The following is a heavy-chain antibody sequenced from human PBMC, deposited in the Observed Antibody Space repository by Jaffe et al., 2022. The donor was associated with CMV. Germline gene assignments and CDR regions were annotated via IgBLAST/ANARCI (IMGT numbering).Heavy chain of an antibody. J-gene: IGHJ4*02. V-gene: IGHV3-7*01. CDR2: IKQDGSEK. Sequence: EVQLVESGGGLVQPGGSLRLSCAASGFTFSSYWMSWVRQAPGKGLEWVANIKQDGSEKYYVDSVKGRFTISRDNAKNSLYLQMNSLRAEDTAVYYCASLTFFVGTWGDYWGQGTLVTVSS. CDR1: GFTFSSYW. D-gene: IGHD2-15*01. CDR3: ASLTFFVGTWGDY.